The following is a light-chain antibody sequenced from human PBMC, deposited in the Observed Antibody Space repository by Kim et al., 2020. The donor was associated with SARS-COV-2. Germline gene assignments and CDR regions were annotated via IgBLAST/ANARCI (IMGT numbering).Light chain of an antibody. V-gene: IGLV4-69*01. CDR1: SGYRTYA. CDR2: RNSDGSQ. CDR3: QTWDTAIRV. Sequence: SGKLACMLTSGYRTYAVAWHQQQPEKGTRFLMKRNSDGSQRRGDGIPDRFSGSSSGTERYLTISSVQAEDEAEYYCQTWDTAIRVFGGGTQLTVL. J-gene: IGLJ3*02.